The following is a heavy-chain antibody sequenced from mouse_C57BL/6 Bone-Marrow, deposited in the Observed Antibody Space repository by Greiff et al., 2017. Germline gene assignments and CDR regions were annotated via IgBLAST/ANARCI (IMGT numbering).Heavy chain of an antibody. CDR2: IDPENGDT. Sequence: VQLQQSGAELVRPGASVKLSCTASGFNIKDDYMHWVKQRPEQGLEWIGWIDPENGDTEYASKFQGKATITADTSSNTAYLQLSSLTSEDTAFYYCTIDYDGFAYWGQGTLVTVSA. J-gene: IGHJ3*01. CDR3: TIDYDGFAY. CDR1: GFNIKDDY. D-gene: IGHD2-4*01. V-gene: IGHV14-4*01.